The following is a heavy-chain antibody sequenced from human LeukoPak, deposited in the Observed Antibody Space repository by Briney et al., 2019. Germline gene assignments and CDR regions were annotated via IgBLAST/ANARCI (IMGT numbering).Heavy chain of an antibody. CDR1: GYTFTSYG. CDR3: ARDKAVTTELTQYFQH. V-gene: IGHV1-18*01. Sequence: ASVKVSCKASGYTFTSYGISWVRQAPGQGLEWMGWISAYNGNTNYAQKLQGRVTMTTDTSTSTAYMELRSLTSDDTAVYYCARDKAVTTELTQYFQHWGQGTLVTVSS. CDR2: ISAYNGNT. J-gene: IGHJ1*01. D-gene: IGHD4-11*01.